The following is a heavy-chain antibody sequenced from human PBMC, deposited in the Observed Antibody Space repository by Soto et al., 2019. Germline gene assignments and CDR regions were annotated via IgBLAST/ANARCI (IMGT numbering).Heavy chain of an antibody. CDR2: IIPIFGTA. Sequence: AASVKVSCKASGGTFSSYAISWLRQAPGQGLEWMGGIIPIFGTANYAQKFQGRVTITADKSTSTAYMELSSLRSEDTAVYYCARSSGDYVWGSYRPRIHFDYWGQGTLVTVSS. CDR3: ARSSGDYVWGSYRPRIHFDY. CDR1: GGTFSSYA. V-gene: IGHV1-69*06. D-gene: IGHD3-16*02. J-gene: IGHJ4*02.